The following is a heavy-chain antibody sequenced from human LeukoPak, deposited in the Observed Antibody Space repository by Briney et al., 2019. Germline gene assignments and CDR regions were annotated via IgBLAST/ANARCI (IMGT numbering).Heavy chain of an antibody. D-gene: IGHD6-19*01. J-gene: IGHJ4*02. V-gene: IGHV3-21*01. CDR2: ISSSSSYI. CDR1: GFTFSSYS. Sequence: GGSLRLSCAASGFTFSSYSMNWVRQAPGKGLEWVSSISSSSSYIYYADSVKGRFTISRDNAKNSLYLQMNSLRAEDTAVYYCAREEHSSGWYVFPMDYWGQGTPVTVSS. CDR3: AREEHSSGWYVFPMDY.